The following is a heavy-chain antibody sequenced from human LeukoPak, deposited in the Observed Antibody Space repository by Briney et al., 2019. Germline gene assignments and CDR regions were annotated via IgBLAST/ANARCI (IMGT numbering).Heavy chain of an antibody. CDR3: AREYTLYRSGWFLDY. D-gene: IGHD6-19*01. CDR1: GGSISSYH. CDR2: ISYSGDT. Sequence: SETLSLTCTVSGGSISSYHWTWIRQSPGKGLEWIGYISYSGDTNYNPSLNSRATISIDTSKNQFSLKLSSVTAADTAVYYCAREYTLYRSGWFLDYWGQGTVVTVSS. V-gene: IGHV4-59*12. J-gene: IGHJ4*02.